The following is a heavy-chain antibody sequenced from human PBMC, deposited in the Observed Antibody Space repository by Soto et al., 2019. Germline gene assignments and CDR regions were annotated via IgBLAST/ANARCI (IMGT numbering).Heavy chain of an antibody. D-gene: IGHD6-19*01. J-gene: IGHJ2*01. CDR3: ARDGPYSSGWYGYFDL. Sequence: QVQLVQSGAEVKKPGSSVKVSCKASGGTFSSYAISWVRQAPGQGLEWMGGIIPIFGTANYEQKFQGRVTITADESTSTADMELSSLRSEDTAVYYCARDGPYSSGWYGYFDLWGRGTLVTVSS. V-gene: IGHV1-69*01. CDR2: IIPIFGTA. CDR1: GGTFSSYA.